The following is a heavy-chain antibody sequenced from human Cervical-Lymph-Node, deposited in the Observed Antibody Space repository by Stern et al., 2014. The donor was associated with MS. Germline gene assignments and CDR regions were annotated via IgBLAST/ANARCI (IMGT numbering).Heavy chain of an antibody. Sequence: QVQLQQWGPGLVKPSETLSLTCTVSGASVSSGSYYWGWIRQSPGKRLEXIGYVYYTGTPYSNPSLRSRVTISIDTSNTPFFLNLTSVTATDTAVYYCARHDQFLGGMDVWGQGTTVTVSS. CDR3: ARHDQFLGGMDV. D-gene: IGHD3-3*01. CDR2: VYYTGTP. J-gene: IGHJ6*02. CDR1: GASVSSGSYY. V-gene: IGHV4-39*01.